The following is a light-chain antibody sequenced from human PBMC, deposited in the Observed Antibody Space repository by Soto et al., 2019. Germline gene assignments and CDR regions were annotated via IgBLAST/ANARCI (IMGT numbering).Light chain of an antibody. Sequence: DVQLTQSPSFLSASVGDRVTITCRASQGITNYLAWYQQKPGKAPKPLIYTASTLQSGVPSRFSGSGAGAEFTLTITGLQPEDFATYFCQQFHTYPLTFGQGTKVEIK. CDR2: TAS. CDR3: QQFHTYPLT. CDR1: QGITNY. J-gene: IGKJ1*01. V-gene: IGKV1-9*01.